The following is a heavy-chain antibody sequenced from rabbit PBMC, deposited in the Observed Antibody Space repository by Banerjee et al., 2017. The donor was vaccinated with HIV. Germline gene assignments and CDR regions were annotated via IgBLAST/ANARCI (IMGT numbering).Heavy chain of an antibody. D-gene: IGHD1-1*01. CDR3: ARDYAPGSGDTIYYFDL. V-gene: IGHV1S40*01. CDR2: IYAGSSGST. J-gene: IGHJ4*01. Sequence: QSLEESGGGLVTPGASLTLTCTASGFSFSSSYYMCWVRQAPGKGLEWIACIYAGSSGSTYYTSWAKGRFTISKTSSTTVTLQMTSLTAADTATYFCARDYAPGSGDTIYYFDLWGPGTLVTVS. CDR1: GFSFSSSYY.